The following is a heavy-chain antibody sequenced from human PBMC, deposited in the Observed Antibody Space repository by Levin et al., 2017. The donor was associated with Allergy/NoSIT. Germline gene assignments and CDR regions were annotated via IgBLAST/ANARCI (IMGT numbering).Heavy chain of an antibody. CDR3: ARVKNAGGRGWFDA. D-gene: IGHD2-8*02. CDR2: IYYSGST. Sequence: SPTLSLPCTVSGGSILTGNYYWSWIRQHPGKGLEWIGHIYYSGSTYYNPSLKSRHTISVDTSQNQFSLKVSSVTDADPAVYYCARVKNAGGRGWFDAWGQGSLVTVSS. J-gene: IGHJ5*02. CDR1: GGSILTGNYY. V-gene: IGHV4-31*03.